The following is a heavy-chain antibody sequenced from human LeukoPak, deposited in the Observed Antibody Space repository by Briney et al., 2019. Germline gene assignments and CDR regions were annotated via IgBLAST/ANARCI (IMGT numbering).Heavy chain of an antibody. CDR3: ARDDYGTTDY. D-gene: IGHD4-17*01. Sequence: GRSLTLSCAASGFTFSSYGMHWVRQAPGRGREWVAVIWYDGSNKYYADSVKGRFTISRDNSKNTLYLQMNSLRAEDTAVYYCARDDYGTTDYWGQGTLVTVSS. V-gene: IGHV3-33*01. CDR2: IWYDGSNK. CDR1: GFTFSSYG. J-gene: IGHJ4*02.